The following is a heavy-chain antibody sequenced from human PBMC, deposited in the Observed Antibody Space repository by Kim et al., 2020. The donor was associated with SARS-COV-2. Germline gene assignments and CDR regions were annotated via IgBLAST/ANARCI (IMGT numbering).Heavy chain of an antibody. CDR2: T. D-gene: IGHD2-21*02. Sequence: TNYAKKIQGRVTMPTDTSTGPAYMELMSLRSDDTAVYYCARGRVTDAFDIWGQGTMVTVSS. V-gene: IGHV1-18*01. J-gene: IGHJ3*02. CDR3: ARGRVTDAFDI.